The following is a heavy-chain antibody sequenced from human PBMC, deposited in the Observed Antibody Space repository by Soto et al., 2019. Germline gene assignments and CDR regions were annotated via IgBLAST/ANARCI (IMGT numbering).Heavy chain of an antibody. D-gene: IGHD3-16*02. CDR1: GYTFTSYG. J-gene: IGHJ3*02. Sequence: ASVKVSCKASGYTFTSYGISWVRQAPGQGLEWMGWISAYNGNTNYAQKLQGRVTMTTDTSTSTAYMELRSLRSDDTAVYYCARALHYIWGSYRENDAFDIWGQGTMLTVSS. V-gene: IGHV1-18*01. CDR2: ISAYNGNT. CDR3: ARALHYIWGSYRENDAFDI.